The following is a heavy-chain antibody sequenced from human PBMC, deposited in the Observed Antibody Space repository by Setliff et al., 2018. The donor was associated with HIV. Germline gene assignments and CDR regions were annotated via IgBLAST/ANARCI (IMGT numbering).Heavy chain of an antibody. CDR3: ARGPRPVDVDYYYMDV. V-gene: IGHV4-59*10. CDR2: IYTTGIT. CDR1: GGSFSDYS. Sequence: SETLSLTCAVYGGSFSDYSWSWIRQPAGKGLEWIGRIYTTGITNYIPSLKSRVTISLDTSKNQFSLKLTSVTAADTAVYYCARGPRPVDVDYYYMDVWGKGTTVTVSS. J-gene: IGHJ6*03.